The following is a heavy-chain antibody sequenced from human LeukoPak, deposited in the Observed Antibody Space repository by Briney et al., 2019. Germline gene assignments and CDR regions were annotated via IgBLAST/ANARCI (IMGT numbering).Heavy chain of an antibody. V-gene: IGHV4-59*08. D-gene: IGHD4-17*01. Sequence: SETLSLTCTVSGGSISSYYWSWIRQPPGKGLEWIGYIYYSGGTNYNSSLKSRVTLSIDTSKNQFSLKLSSVTAADTAVYYCARQASDYRLDYWGQGTLVTVSS. CDR3: ARQASDYRLDY. J-gene: IGHJ4*02. CDR2: IYYSGGT. CDR1: GGSISSYY.